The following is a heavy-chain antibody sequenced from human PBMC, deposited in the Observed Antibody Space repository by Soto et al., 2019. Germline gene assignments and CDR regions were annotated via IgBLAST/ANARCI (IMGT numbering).Heavy chain of an antibody. CDR3: ARGFRPRITIFGVVIPDYGMDG. D-gene: IGHD3-3*01. J-gene: IGHJ6*02. CDR1: GGSCCGYY. Sequence: SETLSLTCAVYGGSCCGYYWSWIRQPPGKGLEWLGEINHSGSTNYNPSLKSRVPISVDTSKNQFSLKLSSVTAADTAVYYCARGFRPRITIFGVVIPDYGMDGWGQGTTVTVS. CDR2: INHSGST. V-gene: IGHV4-34*01.